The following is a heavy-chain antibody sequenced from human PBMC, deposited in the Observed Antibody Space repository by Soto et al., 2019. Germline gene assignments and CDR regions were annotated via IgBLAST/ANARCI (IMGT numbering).Heavy chain of an antibody. J-gene: IGHJ6*02. CDR2: ISYDGSNK. V-gene: IGHV3-30*18. CDR3: AKDFLPPRSSWSASYYYYGMDV. Sequence: GGSLRLSCAASGFTFSSYGMHWVRQAPGKGLEWVAVISYDGSNKYYADSVKGRFTISRDNSKNTPYLQMNSLRAEDTAAYYCAKDFLPPRSSWSASYYYYGMDVWGQGTTVTVSS. CDR1: GFTFSSYG. D-gene: IGHD6-13*01.